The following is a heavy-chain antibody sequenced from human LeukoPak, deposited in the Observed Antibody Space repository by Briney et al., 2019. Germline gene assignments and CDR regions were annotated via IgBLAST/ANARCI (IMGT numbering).Heavy chain of an antibody. Sequence: GSLRLPCAASGFTFSSYWMHWVRQAPGKGLVWVSRINSDGSSTSYADSVKGRFTISRDNSKNTLYLQMNSLRAEDTAVYYCAKASAMIVVVSKHFDYWGQGTLVTVSS. CDR3: AKASAMIVVVSKHFDY. CDR2: INSDGSST. D-gene: IGHD3-22*01. V-gene: IGHV3-74*01. CDR1: GFTFSSYW. J-gene: IGHJ4*02.